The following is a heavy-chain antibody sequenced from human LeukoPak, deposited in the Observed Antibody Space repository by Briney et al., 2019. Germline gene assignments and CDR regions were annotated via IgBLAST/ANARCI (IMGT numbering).Heavy chain of an antibody. V-gene: IGHV3-30*04. CDR3: ARSIAVAGTLISPPYWYFDL. CDR2: ISNDERNK. Sequence: PGRSLRLSCAASGFIFTNFAMHWVRQAPGKGLEWVAVISNDERNKYYAESVKGRFTISRDNSNSMVYLQMTSLRLEDTAVYYCARSIAVAGTLISPPYWYFDLWGRGTLVTVSS. D-gene: IGHD6-19*01. J-gene: IGHJ2*01. CDR1: GFIFTNFA.